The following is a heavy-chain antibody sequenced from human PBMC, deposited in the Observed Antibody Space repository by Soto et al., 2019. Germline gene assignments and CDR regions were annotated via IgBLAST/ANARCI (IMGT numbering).Heavy chain of an antibody. J-gene: IGHJ4*02. D-gene: IGHD2-2*01. CDR1: GFTFSSYG. CDR2: IWYDGSNK. V-gene: IGHV3-33*01. Sequence: ESVGGVVQPGRSLRLSCAASGFTFSSYGMHWVRQAPGKGLEWVAVIWYDGSNKYYADSVKGRFTISRDNSKNTLYLQMNSLRAEDTAVYYCARSPAALVPAAIHYLDYWGQGTLVTVSS. CDR3: ARSPAALVPAAIHYLDY.